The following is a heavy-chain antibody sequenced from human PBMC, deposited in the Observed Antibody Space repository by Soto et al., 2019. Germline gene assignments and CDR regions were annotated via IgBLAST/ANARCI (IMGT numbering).Heavy chain of an antibody. D-gene: IGHD3-10*01. CDR2: IYSRGNT. Sequence: QVQLQESGPGLVKPSQTLSLTCTVSSGSINSGLYYWTWIRQHPGKGLEWIGYIYSRGNTYYTPSLQSRVDITVDRSKILFSLRVSSVTAADTGVYYCARARSGSFFVLEYWGQGAQVTVSP. V-gene: IGHV4-31*03. CDR1: SGSINSGLYY. CDR3: ARARSGSFFVLEY. J-gene: IGHJ4*02.